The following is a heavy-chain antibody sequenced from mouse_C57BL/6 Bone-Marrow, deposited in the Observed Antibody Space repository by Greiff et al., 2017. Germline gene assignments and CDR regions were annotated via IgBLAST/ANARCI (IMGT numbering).Heavy chain of an antibody. CDR1: GYTFTSYG. CDR2: IYPRSGHT. Sequence: QVQLQQSGAELARPGASVKLSCKASGYTFTSYGISWVKQRTGQGLEWIGEIYPRSGHTYYNEKFKGKATLTADKSSSTAYMELRRLTSEDSAVYFCARDERGGFAYWGQGTLVTVSA. J-gene: IGHJ3*01. CDR3: ARDERGGFAY. V-gene: IGHV1-81*01.